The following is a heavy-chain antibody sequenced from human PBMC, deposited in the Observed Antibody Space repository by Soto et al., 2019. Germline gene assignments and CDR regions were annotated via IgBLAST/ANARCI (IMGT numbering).Heavy chain of an antibody. D-gene: IGHD5-18*01. CDR1: GYSFTSYW. CDR3: ARLDTAMAIDAFDI. J-gene: IGHJ3*02. CDR2: IDPSDSYT. Sequence: PGESLKISCKGSGYSFTSYWISWVRQMPGKGLEWMGRIDPSDSYTNYSPSFQGHVTISADRSISTAYLQWSSLKASDTAMYYCARLDTAMAIDAFDIWGQGTMVTVPS. V-gene: IGHV5-10-1*01.